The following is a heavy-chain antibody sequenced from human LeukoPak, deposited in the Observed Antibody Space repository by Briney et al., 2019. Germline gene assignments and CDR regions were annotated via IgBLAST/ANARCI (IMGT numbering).Heavy chain of an antibody. V-gene: IGHV1-18*01. J-gene: IGHJ4*02. CDR2: ISAYNGNT. D-gene: IGHD3-22*01. Sequence: ASVKVSCKASGYTFTSYGISWVRQAPGQGLEWMGWISAYNGNTNYAQKLQGRVTMTTDTSTSTAYMELRSLRSDDTAVYYCARTYYYDSSGYPPGGYWGQGTLVTVSS. CDR3: ARTYYYDSSGYPPGGY. CDR1: GYTFTSYG.